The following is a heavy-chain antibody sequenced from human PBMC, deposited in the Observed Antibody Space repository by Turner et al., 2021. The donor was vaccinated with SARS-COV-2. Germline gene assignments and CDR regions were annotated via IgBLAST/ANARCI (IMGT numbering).Heavy chain of an antibody. CDR2: FSFSCNT. J-gene: IGHJ2*01. CDR3: ARGSYTNWDWYFDL. CDR1: GASVNDHY. Sequence: QVQLQESGPGLVKPSEILSLSCTVSGASVNDHYWSWVRQAPGKGLESITYFSFSCNTHHNPSLKSRITLSLDASRNQFSLKMTSVTAADTAVYYCARGSYTNWDWYFDLWGRGTLVNVSS. D-gene: IGHD7-27*01. V-gene: IGHV4-59*02.